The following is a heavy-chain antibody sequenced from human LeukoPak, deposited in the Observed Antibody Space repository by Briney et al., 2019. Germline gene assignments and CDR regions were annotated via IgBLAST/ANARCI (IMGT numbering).Heavy chain of an antibody. Sequence: PGRSLRLSCAASGFTFSDYGMHWVRQAPGKGLEWVAVIWYDGSNKYYADSVKGRFTISRDNSKNTLYLQMNSLRAEDTAVYYCAKDKSIAVAGTNDYFDYWGQGTLVTVSS. J-gene: IGHJ4*02. V-gene: IGHV3-33*06. CDR1: GFTFSDYG. CDR3: AKDKSIAVAGTNDYFDY. CDR2: IWYDGSNK. D-gene: IGHD6-19*01.